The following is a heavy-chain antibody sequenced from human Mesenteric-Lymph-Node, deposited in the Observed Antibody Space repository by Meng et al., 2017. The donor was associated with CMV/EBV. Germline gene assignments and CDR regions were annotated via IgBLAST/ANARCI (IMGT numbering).Heavy chain of an antibody. CDR1: GFTVTVNGNY. CDR3: TRDTPLYSSSSVWPYYYNAMDV. J-gene: IGHJ6*02. V-gene: IGHV3-66*01. CDR2: IYAGGTT. Sequence: GESLKISCTASGFTVTVNGNYMSWGRQAPGKGLEWVSTIYAGGTTYYADSVKGRFSISRDNAKNSLYLQMSSLRAEDTAVYYCTRDTPLYSSSSVWPYYYNAMDVWGQGTTVTVSS. D-gene: IGHD6-6*01.